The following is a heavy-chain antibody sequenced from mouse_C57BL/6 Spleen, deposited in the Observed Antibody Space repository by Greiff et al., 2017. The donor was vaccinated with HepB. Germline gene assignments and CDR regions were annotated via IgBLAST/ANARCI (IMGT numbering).Heavy chain of an antibody. V-gene: IGHV1-52*01. Sequence: QVQLQQSGAELVRPGSSVKLSCKASGYTFTSYWMHWVKQRPIQGLEWIGNIDPSDSETHYNQKFKDKATLTVDKSSSTAYMQLSSLTSEDSAVYYCARRELRGYYFDYWGQGTTLTVSS. J-gene: IGHJ2*01. CDR3: ARRELRGYYFDY. CDR1: GYTFTSYW. CDR2: IDPSDSET. D-gene: IGHD1-3*01.